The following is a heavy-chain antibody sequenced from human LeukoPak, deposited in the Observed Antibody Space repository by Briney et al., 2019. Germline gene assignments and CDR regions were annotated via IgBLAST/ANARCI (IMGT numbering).Heavy chain of an antibody. CDR1: GFTFSDYY. D-gene: IGHD1-14*01. CDR2: ISSSSSYI. Sequence: GGSLRLSCAASGFTFSDYYMSWIRQAPGKGLEWVSSISSSSSYIYYADSVKGRFTISRDNAKNPLYLQMNSLRAEDTAVYYCARDRAPEAFDIWGQGAKVTVAS. J-gene: IGHJ3*02. V-gene: IGHV3-11*06. CDR3: ARDRAPEAFDI.